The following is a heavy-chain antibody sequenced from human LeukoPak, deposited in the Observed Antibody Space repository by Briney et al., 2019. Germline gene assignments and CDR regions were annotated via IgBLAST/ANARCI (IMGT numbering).Heavy chain of an antibody. Sequence: SETLSLTCTVSGGSISSSSYHWGWIRQPPGKGLEWIGSIYYSGSTYYNPSLKSRVTISVDTSKNQFSLKLSSVTAADTAVYYCARLPSYELYSSGRYDTDYWGQGTLVTVSS. V-gene: IGHV4-39*01. CDR1: GGSISSSSYH. D-gene: IGHD6-19*01. CDR3: ARLPSYELYSSGRYDTDY. J-gene: IGHJ4*02. CDR2: IYYSGST.